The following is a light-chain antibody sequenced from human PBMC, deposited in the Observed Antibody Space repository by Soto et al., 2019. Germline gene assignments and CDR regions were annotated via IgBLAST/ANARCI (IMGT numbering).Light chain of an antibody. Sequence: EVVLTQSQCTLSVSPGERATLSCRARQSVSSVSLAWYQQKPGQAPRLLIYGASSRATGIPDRFGGSGSGREFTLIISRLEAEDFAFYYGQQYGGSGIIFGGGTKGEIK. CDR2: GAS. V-gene: IGKV3-20*01. J-gene: IGKJ4*01. CDR1: QSVSSVS. CDR3: QQYGGSGII.